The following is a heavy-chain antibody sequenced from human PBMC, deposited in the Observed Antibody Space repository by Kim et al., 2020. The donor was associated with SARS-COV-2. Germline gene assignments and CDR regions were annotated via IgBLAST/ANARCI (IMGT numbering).Heavy chain of an antibody. CDR2: ITKYDGRT. CDR3: AKDHPASGWPTFEY. D-gene: IGHD6-19*01. Sequence: GGSLRLSCVVSGFNSNNYAMSWDRQAPGKGLEWISAITKYDGRTYYANSVKGRFTISRDISSNTVLLQMNSLRAEDTALYYCAKDHPASGWPTFEYWGHGTLVSVSS. J-gene: IGHJ4*01. CDR1: GFNSNNYA. V-gene: IGHV3-23*01.